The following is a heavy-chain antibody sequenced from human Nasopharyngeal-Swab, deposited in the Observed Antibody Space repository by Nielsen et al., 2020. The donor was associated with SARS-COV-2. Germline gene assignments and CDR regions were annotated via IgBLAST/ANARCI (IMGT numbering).Heavy chain of an antibody. CDR2: ISSSSSYI. Sequence: VRQCPGKGLEWVSSISSSSSYIYYADSVKGRFTISRDNAKNSLYLQMNSLRAEDTAVYYCASLLAPFDYWGQGTLVTVSS. V-gene: IGHV3-21*01. J-gene: IGHJ4*02. D-gene: IGHD2/OR15-2a*01. CDR3: ASLLAPFDY.